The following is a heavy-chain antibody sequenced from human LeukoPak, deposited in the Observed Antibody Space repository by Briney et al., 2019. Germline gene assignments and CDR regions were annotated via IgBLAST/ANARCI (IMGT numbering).Heavy chain of an antibody. CDR1: GHTFTSYA. V-gene: IGHV7-4-1*02. CDR3: ARPMGRYYYYGMDV. CDR2: INTNTGNA. J-gene: IGHJ6*02. Sequence: GASVKVSCKASGHTFTSYAINWVRQAPGQGLEWMGWINTNTGNAAYAQGLTGRSVFSLDTSVSTAYLEISSLKAEDTAVYYCARPMGRYYYYGMDVWGQGTTVTVS. D-gene: IGHD3-16*01.